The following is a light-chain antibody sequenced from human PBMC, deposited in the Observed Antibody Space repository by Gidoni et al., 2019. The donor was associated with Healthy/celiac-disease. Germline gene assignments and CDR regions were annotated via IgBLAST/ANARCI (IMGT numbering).Light chain of an antibody. CDR1: CRLRQSNGCYQ. V-gene: IGKV2-28*01. J-gene: IGKJ4*01. CDR3: LRARNTPT. CDR2: LGT. Sequence: PATPVGPGGVCGTTTCRLRQSNGCYQLGWDQQQRGQSPQLLFYLGTNRASGIPSSFGGSWSGTYFTLISSRVAADDVGVYCCLRARNTPTFGGGTKVEIK.